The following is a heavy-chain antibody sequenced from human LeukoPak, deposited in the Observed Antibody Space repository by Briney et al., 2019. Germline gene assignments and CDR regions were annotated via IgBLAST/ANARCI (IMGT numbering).Heavy chain of an antibody. J-gene: IGHJ4*02. D-gene: IGHD6-13*01. CDR1: GFTFSSYS. CDR2: IWYDGSKK. Sequence: GGSLRLSCAASGFTFSSYSMNWVRQAAGKGLEWVAVIWYDGSKKYYADSVKGRFTISRDNSKNTLYLQMNSLRGDDTAMYHCASVDSSSWYLDNWGQGTLVTVSS. CDR3: ASVDSSSWYLDN. V-gene: IGHV3-33*08.